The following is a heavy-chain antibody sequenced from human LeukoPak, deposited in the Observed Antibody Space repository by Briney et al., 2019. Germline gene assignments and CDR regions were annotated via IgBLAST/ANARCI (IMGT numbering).Heavy chain of an antibody. CDR3: ARDRISWRPAPDY. Sequence: ASVKVSCKASGYTFTSYGISWVRQAPGQGLEWMGWISTYNGNTDYAQNLQGRVTMTTGTSTSTAYMELRSLRSDDTAVYYCARDRISWRPAPDYWGQGTLVTVSS. CDR2: ISTYNGNT. J-gene: IGHJ4*02. D-gene: IGHD5-12*01. V-gene: IGHV1-18*01. CDR1: GYTFTSYG.